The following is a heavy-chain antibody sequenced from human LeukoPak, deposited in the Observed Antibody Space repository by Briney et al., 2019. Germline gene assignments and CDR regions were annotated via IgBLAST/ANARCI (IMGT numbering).Heavy chain of an antibody. CDR2: IRYDGSNK. D-gene: IGHD3-10*01. Sequence: GGSLTLSCAASGFTFDCCGMHWVRQAPGKGLEWVAFIRYDGSNKYYADSVKGRFTISRDNSKNTLYLQMNSLRAEDTAVYYYAKEAQLLWFGELLQDYFDYWGQGTLVTVSS. J-gene: IGHJ4*02. CDR3: AKEAQLLWFGELLQDYFDY. CDR1: GFTFDCCG. V-gene: IGHV3-30*02.